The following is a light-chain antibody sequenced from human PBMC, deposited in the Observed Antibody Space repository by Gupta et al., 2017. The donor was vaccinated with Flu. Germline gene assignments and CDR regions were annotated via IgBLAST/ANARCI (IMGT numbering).Light chain of an antibody. Sequence: SYELTQPSSVSVSPGQPASITCSGDVLPKKYVRWFQQKPGQAPVMVIYKDSARPSGIPERFSGSSSGTTATLTISGAQVDDEADYYCYSAADSNLIFGGGTKLTVL. CDR3: YSAADSNLI. CDR1: VLPKKY. V-gene: IGLV3-27*01. J-gene: IGLJ2*01. CDR2: KDS.